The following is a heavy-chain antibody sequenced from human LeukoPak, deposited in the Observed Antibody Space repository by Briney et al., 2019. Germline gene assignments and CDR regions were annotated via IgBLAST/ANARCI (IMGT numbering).Heavy chain of an antibody. CDR2: IYHSGST. CDR3: ARDSSSWPSFDY. V-gene: IGHV4-30-2*01. Sequence: SQTLSLTCAVSGGSISSGGYSWSWIRQPPGTGLEWIGYIYHSGSTYYNPSLKSRVTISVDRSKNQFSLKLSSVTAADTAVYYCARDSSSWPSFDYWGQGTLVTVSS. D-gene: IGHD6-13*01. J-gene: IGHJ4*02. CDR1: GGSISSGGYS.